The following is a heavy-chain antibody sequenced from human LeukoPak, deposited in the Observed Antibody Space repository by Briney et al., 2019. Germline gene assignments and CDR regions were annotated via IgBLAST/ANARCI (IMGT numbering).Heavy chain of an antibody. CDR2: MNPNSGNT. D-gene: IGHD2-2*01. CDR1: GYTFTSYD. CDR3: AREGIVVVPQVGDYYYMDV. J-gene: IGHJ6*03. Sequence: ASVKVSCKASGYTFTSYDINWVRQATGQGLEWMGWMNPNSGNTGYAQKFQGRVTMTRNTSISTAYMELSSLRSEDTAVCYCAREGIVVVPQVGDYYYMDVWGKGTTVTVSS. V-gene: IGHV1-8*01.